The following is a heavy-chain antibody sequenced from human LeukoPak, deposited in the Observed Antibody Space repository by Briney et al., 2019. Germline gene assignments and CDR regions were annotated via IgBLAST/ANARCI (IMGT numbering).Heavy chain of an antibody. J-gene: IGHJ4*02. CDR3: AKDGSSGWYYYFDY. CDR1: ALTFNYYA. D-gene: IGHD6-13*01. Sequence: GESLRLSCAASALTFNYYAMSWVRQAPGKGLEWVSHISCSGGTTYYADSVKGRFTISRDNSKNTLYLQMNSLRAEDTAVYYCAKDGSSGWYYYFDYWGKGTLVTVSS. CDR2: ISCSGGTT. V-gene: IGHV3-23*01.